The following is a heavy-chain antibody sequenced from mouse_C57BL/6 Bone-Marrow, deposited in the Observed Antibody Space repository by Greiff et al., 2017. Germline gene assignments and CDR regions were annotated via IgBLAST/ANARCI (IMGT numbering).Heavy chain of an antibody. CDR3: AREGDGYYFDY. CDR1: GYTFTSYW. J-gene: IGHJ2*01. D-gene: IGHD2-3*01. Sequence: QVQLQQPGAELVKPGASVKLSCKASGYTFTSYWMHWVKQRPGQGLAWIGMIHPNSGSTNYNEKFKSKATLTVDKSSSTAYMQLSSLTSEDSAVYYCAREGDGYYFDYWGQGTTLTVSS. CDR2: IHPNSGST. V-gene: IGHV1-64*01.